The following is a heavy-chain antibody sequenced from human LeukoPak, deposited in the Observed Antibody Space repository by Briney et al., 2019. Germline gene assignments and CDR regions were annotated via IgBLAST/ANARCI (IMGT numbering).Heavy chain of an antibody. Sequence: GGSLRLSCAASGFTFSSYAMHWVRQAPGKGLEWVAVISYDGSNKYYADSVKGRFTISRDNSKNTLYLQMNSLRAEDTAVYYCARRISESGMDVWGQGTTVTVSS. CDR1: GFTFSSYA. D-gene: IGHD2-15*01. CDR3: ARRISESGMDV. CDR2: ISYDGSNK. J-gene: IGHJ6*02. V-gene: IGHV3-30-3*01.